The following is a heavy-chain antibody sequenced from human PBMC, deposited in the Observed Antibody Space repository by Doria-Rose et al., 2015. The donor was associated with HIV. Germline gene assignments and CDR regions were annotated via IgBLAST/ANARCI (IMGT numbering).Heavy chain of an antibody. J-gene: IGHJ4*02. Sequence: QITLKESGPVLVKPTETLTLTCTVSGVSLSSPGMGVSWIRQPPGKALEWLANMFSDDERSYKTSLKSRLTISRGTSKSQVVLTMTDMDPEDTATYYCARIKSSRWYHKYYFDFWGQGTLVIVSA. CDR1: GVSLSSPGMG. V-gene: IGHV2-26*01. D-gene: IGHD6-13*01. CDR3: ARIKSSRWYHKYYFDF. CDR2: MFSDDER.